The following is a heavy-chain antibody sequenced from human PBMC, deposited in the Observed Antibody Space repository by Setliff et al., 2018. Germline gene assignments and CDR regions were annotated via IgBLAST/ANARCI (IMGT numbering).Heavy chain of an antibody. D-gene: IGHD3-22*01. CDR1: GFTFSGYG. J-gene: IGHJ3*02. CDR3: ARTFYYDVSDYSGDAFDI. V-gene: IGHV3-30*02. CDR2: IRPDGSNK. Sequence: GGSLRLSCAASGFTFSGYGIHWVRQAPGKGLEWVAFIRPDGSNKYYADFVKGRFTISRDNSKNTLYLQMNSLRVEDTAVYYCARTFYYDVSDYSGDAFDIWGQGTLVTVS.